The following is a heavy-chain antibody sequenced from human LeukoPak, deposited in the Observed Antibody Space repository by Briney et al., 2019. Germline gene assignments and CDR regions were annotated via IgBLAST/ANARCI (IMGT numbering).Heavy chain of an antibody. J-gene: IGHJ5*02. V-gene: IGHV4-34*01. D-gene: IGHD2-2*01. CDR3: ARRRKVVPAAMPLVSTRFDP. CDR1: GGSFSGYY. Sequence: PSETLSLTCAVYGGSFSGYYWSWIRQPPGKGLEWIGEINHSGSTNYNPSLKSRVTISVDTSKNQFSLKLSSVTAADTAVYYCARRRKVVPAAMPLVSTRFDPWGQGTLVTVSS. CDR2: INHSGST.